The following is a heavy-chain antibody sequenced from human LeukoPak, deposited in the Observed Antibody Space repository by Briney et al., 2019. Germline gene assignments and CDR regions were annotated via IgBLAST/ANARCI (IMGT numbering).Heavy chain of an antibody. CDR2: ISGSGGST. D-gene: IGHD3-10*01. CDR3: AKIWFAEYSYFDL. J-gene: IGHJ2*01. CDR1: GFTFSSYA. Sequence: GGSLRLSCAASGFTFSSYAMSWVRQAPGKGLEWVSGISGSGGSTYYADSVKGRFTISRDNSKNTLSLQMNSLKAEDTAVYYCAKIWFAEYSYFDLWGCGTLVTVSS. V-gene: IGHV3-23*01.